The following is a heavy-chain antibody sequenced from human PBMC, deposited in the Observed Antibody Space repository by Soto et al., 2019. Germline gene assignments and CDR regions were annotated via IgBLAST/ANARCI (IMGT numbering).Heavy chain of an antibody. D-gene: IGHD3-9*01. CDR1: GYSFTSYW. V-gene: IGHV5-51*01. Sequence: GESLKISCRGSGYSFTSYWIGWVRQMPGKGLEWMGIIYPGDSDTRYSPSFQGQVTISADKSISTAYLQWSSLKASDTAMYYCAREKWDILTGYYLRDGADAFHIWGPGTRVT. CDR3: AREKWDILTGYYLRDGADAFHI. J-gene: IGHJ3*02. CDR2: IYPGDSDT.